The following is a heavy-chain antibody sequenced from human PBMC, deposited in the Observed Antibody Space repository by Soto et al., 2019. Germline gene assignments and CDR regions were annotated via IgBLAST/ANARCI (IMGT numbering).Heavy chain of an antibody. V-gene: IGHV3-33*01. CDR1: GFTFSSYG. D-gene: IGHD1-1*01. J-gene: IGHJ4*02. Sequence: PGGSLRLSCAASGFTFSSYGMHWVRQAPGKGLEWVAVIWYDGSNKYYADSVKGRSTISRDNSKNTLYLQMNSLRAEDTAVYYCARGSPRNTDFDYWGQGTLVTVSS. CDR2: IWYDGSNK. CDR3: ARGSPRNTDFDY.